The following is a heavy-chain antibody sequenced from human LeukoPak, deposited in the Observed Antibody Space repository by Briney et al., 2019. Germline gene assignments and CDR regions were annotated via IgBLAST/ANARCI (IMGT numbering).Heavy chain of an antibody. CDR1: GGSISSYY. D-gene: IGHD3-22*01. Sequence: SETLSLTCTVSGGSISSYYWSWIRQPPGKGLEWIGYIYYSGSTNYNPSLKSRVTISVDTSKNQFSLKLSSVTAADTAVYYCASLDYYDSSGYLYYWGQGTLVTVSS. CDR3: ASLDYYDSSGYLYY. V-gene: IGHV4-59*01. CDR2: IYYSGST. J-gene: IGHJ4*02.